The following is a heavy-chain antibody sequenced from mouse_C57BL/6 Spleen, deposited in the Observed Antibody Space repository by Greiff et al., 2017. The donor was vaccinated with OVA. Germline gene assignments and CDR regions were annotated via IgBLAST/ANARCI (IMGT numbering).Heavy chain of an antibody. D-gene: IGHD1-1*01. CDR2: IAPNSGGT. Sequence: QVQLQQPGAELVKPGASVKLSCKASGYTFTSYWMHWVKQRPGRGLEWIGRIAPNSGGTKYNEKFKSKATLTVDKPSSTAYMQLSSLTSEDSAVYYCARSELLLRSWFAYWGQGTLVTVSA. J-gene: IGHJ3*01. V-gene: IGHV1-72*01. CDR3: ARSELLLRSWFAY. CDR1: GYTFTSYW.